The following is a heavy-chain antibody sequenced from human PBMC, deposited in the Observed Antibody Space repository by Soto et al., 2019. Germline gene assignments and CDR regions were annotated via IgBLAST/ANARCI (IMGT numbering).Heavy chain of an antibody. D-gene: IGHD1-26*01. Sequence: QVQLVQSGAEEKKPGASVKVSCKASGYTFTSYAMHWVRQAPGQRLEWMGWINAGNGNTKYSQKFQGRVTITRDTSASPAYMELSSLRSEDTAVYYCARFRSGSYGLGMDVWGQGTTVTVSS. CDR2: INAGNGNT. J-gene: IGHJ6*02. CDR3: ARFRSGSYGLGMDV. V-gene: IGHV1-3*05. CDR1: GYTFTSYA.